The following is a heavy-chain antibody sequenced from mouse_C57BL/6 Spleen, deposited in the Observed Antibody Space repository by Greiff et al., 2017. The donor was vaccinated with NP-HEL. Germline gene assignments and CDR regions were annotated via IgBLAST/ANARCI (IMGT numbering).Heavy chain of an antibody. Sequence: EVKLVESEGGLVQPGSSMKLSCTASGFTFSDYYMAWVRQVPEKGLEWVANINYDGSSTYYLDSLKSRFIISRDNAKNILYLQMSSLKSEDTATYYCARDLGSHAMDYWGQGTSVTVSS. CDR1: GFTFSDYY. CDR3: ARDLGSHAMDY. CDR2: INYDGSST. D-gene: IGHD4-1*01. J-gene: IGHJ4*01. V-gene: IGHV5-16*01.